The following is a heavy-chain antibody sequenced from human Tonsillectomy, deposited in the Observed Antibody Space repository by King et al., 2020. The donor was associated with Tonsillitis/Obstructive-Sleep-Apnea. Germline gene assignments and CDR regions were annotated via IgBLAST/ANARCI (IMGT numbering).Heavy chain of an antibody. V-gene: IGHV1-24*01. CDR3: ATVGGASGSSFYGMDV. CDR1: GYTLTELS. D-gene: IGHD3-10*01. CDR2: FDPEDGET. J-gene: IGHJ6*02. Sequence: QLVQSGAEVKKPGASVKVSCKVSGYTLTELSMHWVRQAPGKGLEWMGGFDPEDGETIYAQKLKGRVTMTEETSTDTAYMELSSLSYEDTAVYYCATVGGASGSSFYGMDVWGQGTTVTVSS.